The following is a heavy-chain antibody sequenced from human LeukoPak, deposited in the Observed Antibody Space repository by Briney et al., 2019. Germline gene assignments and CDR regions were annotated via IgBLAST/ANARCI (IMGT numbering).Heavy chain of an antibody. CDR1: GGTFSSYA. V-gene: IGHV1-18*01. D-gene: IGHD3-10*01. CDR2: ISAYNGNT. J-gene: IGHJ6*02. Sequence: ASVKVSCKAAGGTFSSYAISWVRQAPGQGLEWMGWISAYNGNTNYAQKLQGRVTMTTDTSTSTAYMELRSLRSDDTAVYYCARDGNTVRGGNGMDVWGQGTTVTVSS. CDR3: ARDGNTVRGGNGMDV.